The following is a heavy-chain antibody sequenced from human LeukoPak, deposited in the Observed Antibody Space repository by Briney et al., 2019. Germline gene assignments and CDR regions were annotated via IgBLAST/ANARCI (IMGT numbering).Heavy chain of an antibody. Sequence: PGGSLRLSCAASGFTFSSYAMRWVRQAPGKGLEWVAVISYDGSNKYYADSVKGRFTISRDNSKNTLYLQMNSLRAEDTAVYYCARANVDTAMDLWAHNWYFDLWGGGTLVTVSS. CDR3: ARANVDTAMDLWAHNWYFDL. CDR1: GFTFSSYA. D-gene: IGHD5-18*01. CDR2: ISYDGSNK. J-gene: IGHJ2*01. V-gene: IGHV3-30*04.